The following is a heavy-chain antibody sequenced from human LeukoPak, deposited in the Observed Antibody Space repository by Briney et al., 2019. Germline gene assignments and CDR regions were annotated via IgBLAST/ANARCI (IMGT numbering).Heavy chain of an antibody. V-gene: IGHV3-21*01. CDR2: ISGSSSYI. CDR3: ARGGRFFEY. CDR1: GFTFSGYS. Sequence: GGSLRLSCTASGFTFSGYSMNWVRQAPGKGLEWVSFISGSSSYIYYADSVKGRFTISRDNAKNSLYLQMNSLRADDTAVYYCARGGRFFEYWGQGTLVTVSS. D-gene: IGHD3-3*01. J-gene: IGHJ4*02.